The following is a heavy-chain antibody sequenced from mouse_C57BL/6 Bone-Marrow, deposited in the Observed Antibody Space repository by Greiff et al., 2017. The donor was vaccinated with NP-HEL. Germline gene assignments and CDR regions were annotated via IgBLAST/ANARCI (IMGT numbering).Heavy chain of an antibody. J-gene: IGHJ4*01. CDR1: GYTFTSYW. V-gene: IGHV1-69*01. D-gene: IGHD2-3*01. Sequence: QVQLQQPGAELVMPGASVKLSCKASGYTFTSYWMHWVKQRPGQGLEWIGEIDPSDSYTNYNQPFKGKSTLTVDKSYNTAYMQLSSLTSEDSAVEDCAREGWLLCYSMAYWGQGTSVTGSA. CDR2: IDPSDSYT. CDR3: AREGWLLCYSMAY.